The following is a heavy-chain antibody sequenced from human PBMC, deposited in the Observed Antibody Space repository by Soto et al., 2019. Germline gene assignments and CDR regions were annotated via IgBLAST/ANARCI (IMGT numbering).Heavy chain of an antibody. V-gene: IGHV3-23*01. CDR2: ITGDGSKT. Sequence: EVQLLESGGGLVQPGGSMRLSCEGSGFIFGNHAMSWVRQAAGKGLEWVAHITGDGSKTIYADSVKGRFTISRDDSKNTVYLHMNTLRAEDTARYFCARDHSGYDLWHFDTWGQGILVAVSS. D-gene: IGHD5-12*01. CDR1: GFIFGNHA. J-gene: IGHJ4*02. CDR3: ARDHSGYDLWHFDT.